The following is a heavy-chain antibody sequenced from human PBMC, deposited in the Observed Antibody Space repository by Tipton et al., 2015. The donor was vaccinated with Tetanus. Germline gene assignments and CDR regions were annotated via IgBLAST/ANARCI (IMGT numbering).Heavy chain of an antibody. CDR3: ARALQLERKFDF. Sequence: SLRLSCAASGFTFSSFAMQWVRQAPGKGLEWVAVISYDGSNKYYGDSVKGRFTISRDNSNKTLNLQMNSPRAEDSATYYCARALQLERKFDFWGQGTLVTVSS. D-gene: IGHD1-1*01. J-gene: IGHJ4*02. CDR1: GFTFSSFA. V-gene: IGHV3-30-3*01. CDR2: ISYDGSNK.